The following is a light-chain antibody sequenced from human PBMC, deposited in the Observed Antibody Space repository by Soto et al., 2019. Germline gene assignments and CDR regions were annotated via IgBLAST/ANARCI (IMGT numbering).Light chain of an antibody. CDR3: QEYYTYST. V-gene: IGKV1-5*01. CDR2: GAS. Sequence: DIQMTQSPSTLSASVRDRVTITCRPSQSISSSLACYQQTPGKAPNLLISGASRLESGVPSRFSGSGSGKELLLIISGLEDDDFAYYCWQEYYTYSTFGQGTKVDIK. J-gene: IGKJ1*01. CDR1: QSISSS.